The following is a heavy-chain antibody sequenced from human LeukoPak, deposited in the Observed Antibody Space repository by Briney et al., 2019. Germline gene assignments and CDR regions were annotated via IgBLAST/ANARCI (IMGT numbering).Heavy chain of an antibody. CDR3: ASSPYYYDSSGLSSVGYFDY. CDR1: GYTFSDSF. J-gene: IGHJ4*02. D-gene: IGHD3-22*01. CDR2: IIPIFGTA. V-gene: IGHV1-69*13. Sequence: GASVKVSCKASGYTFSDSFMHWVRQAPGQGLEWMGGIIPIFGTANYAQKFQGRVTITADESTSTAYMELSSLRSEDTAVYYCASSPYYYDSSGLSSVGYFDYWGQGTLVTVSS.